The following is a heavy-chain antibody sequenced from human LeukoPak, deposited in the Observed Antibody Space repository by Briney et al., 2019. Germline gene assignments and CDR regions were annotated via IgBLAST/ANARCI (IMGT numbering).Heavy chain of an antibody. CDR2: ISGNEGST. D-gene: IGHD6-19*01. CDR3: VNGGVAVARY. Sequence: GGPLRLSCSASVLPFSNYPMHWVRRAPGKALKDVSAISGNEGSTYYAESVKGRFTISRDNSKNTLFLQMSSLRPEDTAVYYCVNGGVAVARYWGQGTLVTVSS. CDR1: VLPFSNYP. J-gene: IGHJ4*02. V-gene: IGHV3-64D*09.